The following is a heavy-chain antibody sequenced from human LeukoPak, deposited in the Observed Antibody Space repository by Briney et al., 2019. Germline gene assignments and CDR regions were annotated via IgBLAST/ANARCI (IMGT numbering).Heavy chain of an antibody. CDR2: TRNKANSYTT. CDR1: GFTLSDHY. J-gene: IGHJ4*02. Sequence: PGGSLRLSCAASGFTLSDHYMDWVRQAPGKGLEWVGRTRNKANSYTTEYAASVKGRFTISRDDSKNSLYLQMNSLKTEDTAVYYCARGTMIVVVGFDYWGQGTLVTVSS. V-gene: IGHV3-72*01. CDR3: ARGTMIVVVGFDY. D-gene: IGHD3-22*01.